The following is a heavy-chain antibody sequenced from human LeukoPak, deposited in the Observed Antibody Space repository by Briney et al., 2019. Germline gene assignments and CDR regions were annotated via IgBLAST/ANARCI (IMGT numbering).Heavy chain of an antibody. V-gene: IGHV1-2*02. CDR1: GYTFTGYY. CDR2: INPNSGGT. Sequence: ASVKVSCKASGYTFTGYYMHWVRQAPGQGLEWMGWINPNSGGTNYAQKFQGRVTMTRDTSISTAYMELSRLRSDDTAVYYCARGLLWFGEDPAIDYWGQGTLVTVSS. J-gene: IGHJ4*02. CDR3: ARGLLWFGEDPAIDY. D-gene: IGHD3-10*01.